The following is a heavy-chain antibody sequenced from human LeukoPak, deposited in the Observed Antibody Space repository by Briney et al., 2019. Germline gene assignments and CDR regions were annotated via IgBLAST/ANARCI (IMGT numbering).Heavy chain of an antibody. CDR1: GGSFSGYY. Sequence: PSETLSLTCAVYGGSFSGYYWSWIRQPPGKGLEWIGEINHSGSTNYNPSLKSRVTISVDTSKNQFSLKLSSVTAADTAVYYCARVRLAAIGHYYYGKDVWGQGTTVTVSS. CDR2: INHSGST. J-gene: IGHJ6*02. V-gene: IGHV4-34*01. D-gene: IGHD5-18*01. CDR3: ARVRLAAIGHYYYGKDV.